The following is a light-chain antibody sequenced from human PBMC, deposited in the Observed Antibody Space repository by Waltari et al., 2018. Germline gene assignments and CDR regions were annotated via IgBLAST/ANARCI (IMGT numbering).Light chain of an antibody. CDR3: CSYTGSSWI. Sequence: QSALTQPASVSGSPGQSITISCTGTSSDVGYYNLVSWYQQHPGKAPNLIIYEVNKWPPWLSNRFSGSNSGNTATLTISGLQTEDEADYYCCSYTGSSWIFGGGTKLTVL. J-gene: IGLJ2*01. CDR2: EVN. V-gene: IGLV2-23*02. CDR1: SSDVGYYNL.